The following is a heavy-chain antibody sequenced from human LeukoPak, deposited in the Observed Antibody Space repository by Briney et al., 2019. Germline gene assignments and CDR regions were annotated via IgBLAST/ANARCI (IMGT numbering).Heavy chain of an antibody. Sequence: SETLSLTCAVYGGSFSDYYWSWTRQPPGKGLEWIGKINHSGSTNYNPSLKSRVTISVDTSKNQFSLKLSSVTAADTAMYYCASSKNGDYFDYWGQGTLVTVSS. CDR2: INHSGST. D-gene: IGHD4-17*01. V-gene: IGHV4-34*01. J-gene: IGHJ4*02. CDR3: ASSKNGDYFDY. CDR1: GGSFSDYY.